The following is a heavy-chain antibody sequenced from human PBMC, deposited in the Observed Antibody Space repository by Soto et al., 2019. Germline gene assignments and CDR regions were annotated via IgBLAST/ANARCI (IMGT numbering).Heavy chain of an antibody. CDR1: GYTFTNYW. V-gene: IGHV5-51*01. Sequence: PGESLKISCKGSGYTFTNYWIGWVRQVPGKGLEWMGIIYPGDSDTRYSPSFQGQVTISADKSISTAYLQWSSLKASDTAMYYCAGGGVRGVITRTRDYYGMDVWGQGTTVTVSS. CDR2: IYPGDSDT. J-gene: IGHJ6*02. CDR3: AGGGVRGVITRTRDYYGMDV. D-gene: IGHD3-10*01.